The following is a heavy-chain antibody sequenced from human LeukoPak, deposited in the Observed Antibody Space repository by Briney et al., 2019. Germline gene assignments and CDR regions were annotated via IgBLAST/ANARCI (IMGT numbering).Heavy chain of an antibody. CDR1: GYSFTSYW. V-gene: IGHV5-51*01. Sequence: GSLNISCKGSGYSFTSYWIGWVRQMPGKGLEWMGIIYPGDSDTRYSPSFQGQVTISADKSISTAYLQWSSLKASDTAMYYCARPDDYGGKPAAFNIWGQGKIASVSS. J-gene: IGHJ3*02. D-gene: IGHD4-23*01. CDR3: ARPDDYGGKPAAFNI. CDR2: IYPGDSDT.